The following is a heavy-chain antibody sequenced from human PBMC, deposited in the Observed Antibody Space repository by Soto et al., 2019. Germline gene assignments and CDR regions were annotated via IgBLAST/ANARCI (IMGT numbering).Heavy chain of an antibody. Sequence: GGSLRLSCAGSGFAFSNAWINWVRHVPWKGLEWVGRIKSKALGGTTDFAAPVRGRFAITRDDSRNVAYMQMNSLYTEDTAVYYFTTDPYRNLMAVCLDKWGQGTLFTASS. V-gene: IGHV3-15*07. CDR1: GFAFSNAW. D-gene: IGHD3-16*02. CDR3: TTDPYRNLMAVCLDK. CDR2: IKSKALGGTT. J-gene: IGHJ4*02.